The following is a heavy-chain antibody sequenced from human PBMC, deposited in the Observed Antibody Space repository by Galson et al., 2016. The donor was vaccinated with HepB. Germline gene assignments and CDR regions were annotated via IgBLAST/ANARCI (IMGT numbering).Heavy chain of an antibody. Sequence: QSGAEVKKSGASVKVSCKASGYMFTSYGISWVRQAPGQGLEWMGWISVSNGDTNYAQKLQGRVTMTTDTSTNTAYMELRSLRSDDTAVYYCARDPYYEILTGYRRAQTFDIWGQGTMVTVSS. D-gene: IGHD3-9*01. CDR1: GYMFTSYG. V-gene: IGHV1-18*01. J-gene: IGHJ3*02. CDR2: ISVSNGDT. CDR3: ARDPYYEILTGYRRAQTFDI.